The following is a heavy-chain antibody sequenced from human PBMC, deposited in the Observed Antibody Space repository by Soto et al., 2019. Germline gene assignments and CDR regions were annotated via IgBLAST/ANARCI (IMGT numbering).Heavy chain of an antibody. Sequence: QVQLVESGGGVVQPGRSLRLSCAASGFTFSSYAMHWVRQAPGKGLEWVAVISYDGSNKYYADSVKGRFTISRDNSKNTLYLQMNSLRAEDTAVYYCARDLDSSGWYPEYFQHWGQGTLVTVSS. V-gene: IGHV3-30-3*01. D-gene: IGHD6-19*01. CDR1: GFTFSSYA. CDR2: ISYDGSNK. CDR3: ARDLDSSGWYPEYFQH. J-gene: IGHJ1*01.